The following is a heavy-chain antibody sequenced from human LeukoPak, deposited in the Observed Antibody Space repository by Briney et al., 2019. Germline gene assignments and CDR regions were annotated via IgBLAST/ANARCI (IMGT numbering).Heavy chain of an antibody. CDR3: ARCGYSYICYFDY. V-gene: IGHV1-2*02. CDR2: INPNSGGT. CDR1: GYTFTGYY. D-gene: IGHD5-18*01. J-gene: IGHJ4*02. Sequence: ASVKVSCKASGYTFTGYYMHWVRQAPGQGLEWMGWINPNSGGTNYAQKFQGKVTMTRDTSISTAYMELSRLRSDDTAVYYCARCGYSYICYFDYWGQGTLVTVSS.